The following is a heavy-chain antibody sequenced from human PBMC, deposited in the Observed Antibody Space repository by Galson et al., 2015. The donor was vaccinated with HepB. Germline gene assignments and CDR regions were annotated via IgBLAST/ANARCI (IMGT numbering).Heavy chain of an antibody. CDR3: AKDSTTVVTQSYFDY. Sequence: SLRLSCAASGFTFSNAWMNWVRQAPGKGLEWVSAISGSGGSTYYADSVKGRFTISRDNSKNTLYLQMNSLRAEDTAVYYCAKDSTTVVTQSYFDYWGQGTLVTVSS. CDR2: ISGSGGST. V-gene: IGHV3-23*01. J-gene: IGHJ4*02. CDR1: GFTFSNAW. D-gene: IGHD4-23*01.